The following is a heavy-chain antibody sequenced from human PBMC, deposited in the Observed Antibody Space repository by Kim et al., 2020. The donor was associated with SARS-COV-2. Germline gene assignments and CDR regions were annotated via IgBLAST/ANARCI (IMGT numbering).Heavy chain of an antibody. CDR1: GFIFTSYW. J-gene: IGHJ4*02. V-gene: IGHV3-7*01. CDR2: IKQGGSEK. D-gene: IGHD2-8*01. CDR3: ARLGNRWSQFDD. Sequence: GSLRLSCAASGFIFTSYWMSWVRQAPGKGLEWVANIKQGGSEKYYVDSVKGRFTISRDTAKNSLYLQMNSLRAEDTAVYYCARLGNRWSQFDDWGQGTLVTVSS.